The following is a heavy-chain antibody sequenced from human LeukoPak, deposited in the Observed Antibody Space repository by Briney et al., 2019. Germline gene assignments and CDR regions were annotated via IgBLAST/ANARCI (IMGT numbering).Heavy chain of an antibody. V-gene: IGHV4-61*02. Sequence: SETLSLTCAVSGYSISSGYYWSWIRQPAGKGLEWIGRIYTSGSTNYNPSLKSRVTISVDTSKNQFSLKLSSVTAADTAVYYCAREDVYYYDSSGYSATGVDYWGQGTLVTVSS. D-gene: IGHD3-22*01. CDR1: GYSISSGYY. CDR2: IYTSGST. CDR3: AREDVYYYDSSGYSATGVDY. J-gene: IGHJ4*02.